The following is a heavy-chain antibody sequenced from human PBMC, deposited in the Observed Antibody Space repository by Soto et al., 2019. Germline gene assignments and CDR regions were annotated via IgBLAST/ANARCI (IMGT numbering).Heavy chain of an antibody. CDR1: GFSFGDYT. CDR3: ARDIHDFGDYSPDY. Sequence: EVQLVESGGGLVEPGGSLRLACVASGFSFGDYTMNWVRQAPGKGLEWVSSISSRASYIYYGASVKGRFTISRDNAKNSLYLQMNSLRAEDTAVYYCARDIHDFGDYSPDYWGQGILVTVSS. D-gene: IGHD4-17*01. V-gene: IGHV3-21*04. J-gene: IGHJ4*02. CDR2: ISSRASYI.